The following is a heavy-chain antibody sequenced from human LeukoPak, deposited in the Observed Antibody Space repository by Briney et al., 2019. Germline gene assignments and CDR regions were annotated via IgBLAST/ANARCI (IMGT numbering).Heavy chain of an antibody. J-gene: IGHJ6*02. Sequence: ASVKVSCKASGYTFTGYYMHWVRQAPGQGLEWMGWINPNSGGTNYAQKFQGWATMTRDTSISTAYMELSRLRSDDTAVYYCARYRAAAAHSGKYGMDVWGQGTTVTVSS. CDR1: GYTFTGYY. V-gene: IGHV1-2*04. CDR2: INPNSGGT. D-gene: IGHD6-13*01. CDR3: ARYRAAAAHSGKYGMDV.